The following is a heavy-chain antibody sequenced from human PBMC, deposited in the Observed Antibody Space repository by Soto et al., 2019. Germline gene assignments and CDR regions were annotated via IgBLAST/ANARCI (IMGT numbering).Heavy chain of an antibody. CDR2: INPNSGGT. V-gene: IGHV1-2*02. J-gene: IGHJ6*02. CDR3: ASQYDFWSGYPTTVDV. CDR1: GYTFTGYY. Sequence: QVQLVQSGAEVKKPGASVKVSCKASGYTFTGYYMHWVRQAPGQGLEWMGWINPNSGGTNYAQKFQGSVTMTRDTSISTAYMELSRLRSDDTAVYYCASQYDFWSGYPTTVDVWGQGTTVTVSS. D-gene: IGHD3-3*01.